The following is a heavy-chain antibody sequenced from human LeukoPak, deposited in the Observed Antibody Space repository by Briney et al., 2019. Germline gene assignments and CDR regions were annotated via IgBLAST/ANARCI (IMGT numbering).Heavy chain of an antibody. CDR2: ISDEGSKK. D-gene: IGHD2/OR15-2a*01. CDR1: GFTFSKYA. Sequence: GGSLRLSCAASGFTFSKYAMRGGRQAPGEGVEGGAVISDEGSKKYCADSEGGGFTFSRENTKNTVYVEINRLTIEDSAVYYCGRDDGGYYFGLDLWGQGTLVTVSS. J-gene: IGHJ5*02. V-gene: IGHV3-30*03. CDR3: GRDDGGYYFGLDL.